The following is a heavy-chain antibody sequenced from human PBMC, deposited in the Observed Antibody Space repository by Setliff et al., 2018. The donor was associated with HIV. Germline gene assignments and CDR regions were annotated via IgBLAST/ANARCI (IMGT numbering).Heavy chain of an antibody. V-gene: IGHV1-8*01. Sequence: ASVKVSCKASGHTFTNVDIQWLRRATGQGPEWMGWMNPNSGVSGYAQKFQGRVTMTRDTSISTAYMELSSLTSEDTGVYYCASGKGVGGVIITGGLDVWGKGTTVTVSS. CDR3: ASGKGVGGVIITGGLDV. CDR1: GHTFTNVD. D-gene: IGHD3-10*01. CDR2: MNPNSGVS. J-gene: IGHJ6*04.